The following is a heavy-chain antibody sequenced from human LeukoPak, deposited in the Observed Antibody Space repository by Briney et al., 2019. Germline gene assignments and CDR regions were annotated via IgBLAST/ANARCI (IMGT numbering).Heavy chain of an antibody. CDR2: IYHSGST. V-gene: IGHV4-39*01. Sequence: SETLSLTCTVSGGSISSSNYYWGWIRQPPGKGLEWIGSIYHSGSTYYNPSLKSRVTISVDTSKNQFSLKLSSVTAADTAVYYCARHFVGYCGSTSCSNNWFDPWGQGTLVTVSS. D-gene: IGHD2-2*03. J-gene: IGHJ5*02. CDR3: ARHFVGYCGSTSCSNNWFDP. CDR1: GGSISSSNYY.